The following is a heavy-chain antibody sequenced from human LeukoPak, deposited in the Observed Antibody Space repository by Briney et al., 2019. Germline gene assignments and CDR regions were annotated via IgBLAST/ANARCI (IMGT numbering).Heavy chain of an antibody. Sequence: GGSLRLSCAASGFTFSRSAMHWVRQAPGKGLEWVAVISHDGSNTDYTDSVKGRFTISRDNSKNTLYLQMNSLRAEDTAVYYCAKEMKPWMHFDYWGQGTLVTVSS. CDR3: AKEMKPWMHFDY. CDR1: GFTFSRSA. J-gene: IGHJ4*02. CDR2: ISHDGSNT. V-gene: IGHV3-30*18. D-gene: IGHD5-12*01.